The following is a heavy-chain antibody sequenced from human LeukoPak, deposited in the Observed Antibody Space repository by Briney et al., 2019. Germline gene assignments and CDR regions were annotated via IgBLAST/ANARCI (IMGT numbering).Heavy chain of an antibody. CDR1: GFTVSSNY. V-gene: IGHV3-66*01. J-gene: IGHJ3*02. D-gene: IGHD2-21*01. Sequence: GGSLRLSCAASGFTVSSNYMSWVRQAPGKGLEWVSVIYSGGSTNHADSVKGRFTISRDNSKNTLYLQMNSLRVEDTAVYYCARGGGAEAFDIWGQGTMVTVSS. CDR3: ARGGGAEAFDI. CDR2: IYSGGST.